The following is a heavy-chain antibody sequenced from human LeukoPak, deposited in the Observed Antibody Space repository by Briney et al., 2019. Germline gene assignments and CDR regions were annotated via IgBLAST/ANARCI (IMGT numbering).Heavy chain of an antibody. D-gene: IGHD3-10*01. Sequence: GGSLRLSCAASGFTFSSYAMHWVRQALGKGLEWVAVISYDGSNKYYADSVKGRFTISRDNSKNTLYLQMNSLRAEDTAVYYCARESVNWGQGTMVTVSS. CDR3: ARESVN. CDR1: GFTFSSYA. V-gene: IGHV3-30-3*01. J-gene: IGHJ3*01. CDR2: ISYDGSNK.